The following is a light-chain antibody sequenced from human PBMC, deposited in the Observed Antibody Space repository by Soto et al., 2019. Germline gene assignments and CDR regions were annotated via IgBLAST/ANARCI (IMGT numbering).Light chain of an antibody. Sequence: DIQMTQSPSSLSASVGDRVTITCRASHSISNYLNWYQQKPGKAPNLLIYTASSLQSGVPSRFSGSGSGTDFTLTISSLQPEDFATYYCQQSYSTPYSFGQGTKVDIX. CDR2: TAS. V-gene: IGKV1-39*01. CDR1: HSISNY. CDR3: QQSYSTPYS. J-gene: IGKJ2*03.